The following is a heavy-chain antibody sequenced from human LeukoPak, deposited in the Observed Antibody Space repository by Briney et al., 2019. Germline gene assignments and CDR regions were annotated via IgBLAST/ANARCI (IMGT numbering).Heavy chain of an antibody. CDR3: ARGGDYYDSSGSRPLVFGY. CDR2: INHSGST. D-gene: IGHD3-22*01. V-gene: IGHV4-34*01. CDR1: GGSFSGYY. J-gene: IGHJ4*02. Sequence: PSETLSLTCAVYGGSFSGYYWSWIRQPPGKGLEWIGEINHSGSTNYNPSLKSRVTISVDTSKNQFSLKLSSVTAADTAVYYCARGGDYYDSSGSRPLVFGYWGQGTLVTVSS.